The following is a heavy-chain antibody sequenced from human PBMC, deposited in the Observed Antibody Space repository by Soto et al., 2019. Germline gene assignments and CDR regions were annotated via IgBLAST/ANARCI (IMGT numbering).Heavy chain of an antibody. CDR1: GYTFTSYY. CDR3: ARDLGYYDSSGYLDY. Sequence: GASVKVSCKASGYTFTSYYMHWVRQAPGQGLEWMGIINPSGGSTSYAQKFQGRVTMTRDTSTSTVYMELSSLRSEDTAVYYCARDLGYYDSSGYLDYWGQGTLVTVSS. D-gene: IGHD3-22*01. J-gene: IGHJ4*02. CDR2: INPSGGST. V-gene: IGHV1-46*01.